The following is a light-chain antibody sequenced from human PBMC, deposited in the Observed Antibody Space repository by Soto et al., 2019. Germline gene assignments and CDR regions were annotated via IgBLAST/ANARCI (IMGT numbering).Light chain of an antibody. CDR1: XXXIGSNT. J-gene: IGLJ2*01. CDR3: AAWDDSLNGVV. CDR2: SNN. Sequence: HSVLTQPPSASGTPGXRXTXXXXXXXXXIGSNTVNWYQQLPGTAPKLLIYSNNQRPSGVPDRFSGSKSGTSASLAISGLQSEDEADYYCAAWDDSLNGVVFGGGTKLTVL. V-gene: IGLV1-44*01.